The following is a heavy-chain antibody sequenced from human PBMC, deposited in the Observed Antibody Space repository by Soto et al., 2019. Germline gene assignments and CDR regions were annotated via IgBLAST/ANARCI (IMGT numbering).Heavy chain of an antibody. V-gene: IGHV1-46*01. CDR1: GYTFTSYY. Sequence: ASVKVSCKASGYTFTSYYMHWVRQAPGQGLEWMGIINPSGGSTSYAQKFQGRVTMTRDTSTSTVYMELSSLRSEDTAVYYCAKDQGYCSSTSCYITAYYYYGMNVWGQGTTVTVSS. CDR2: INPSGGST. D-gene: IGHD2-2*02. CDR3: AKDQGYCSSTSCYITAYYYYGMNV. J-gene: IGHJ6*02.